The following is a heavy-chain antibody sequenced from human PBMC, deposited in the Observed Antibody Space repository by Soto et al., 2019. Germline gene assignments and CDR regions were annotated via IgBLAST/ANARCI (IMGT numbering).Heavy chain of an antibody. CDR3: AIGGVGYSSSWYVFDY. D-gene: IGHD6-13*01. J-gene: IGHJ4*02. CDR2: IYPGDSDT. CDR1: GYSFTSYW. Sequence: GESLKISCKGSGYSFTSYWIGWVRQMPWKGLEWMGIIYPGDSDTRYSPSFQGQVTISADKSISTAYLQWSSLKASDTAMYYCAIGGVGYSSSWYVFDYWGQGTLVTVSS. V-gene: IGHV5-51*01.